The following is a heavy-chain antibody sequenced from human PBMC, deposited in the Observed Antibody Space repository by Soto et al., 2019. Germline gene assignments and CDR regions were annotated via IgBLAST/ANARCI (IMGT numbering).Heavy chain of an antibody. CDR3: ARVWGGAFDI. D-gene: IGHD3-10*01. V-gene: IGHV4-59*01. Sequence: SETLSHTCTVSGGSISRYYWSWIRQPPGKGLEWIGYIYYSGSTNYNPSLKSRVTISVDTSKNQFSLKLSSVTAADTAVYYCARVWGGAFDIWGQGTMVT. J-gene: IGHJ3*02. CDR2: IYYSGST. CDR1: GGSISRYY.